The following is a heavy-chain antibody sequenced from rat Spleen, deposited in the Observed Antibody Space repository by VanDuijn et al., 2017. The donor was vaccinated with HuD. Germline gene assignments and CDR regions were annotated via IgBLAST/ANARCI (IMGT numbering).Heavy chain of an antibody. CDR3: VRQMYTKDYSYWYFDF. D-gene: IGHD1-6*01. CDR2: ISEDGTRT. V-gene: IGHV5-29*01. CDR1: GFTFSSFA. Sequence: EVQLVESGGGLVQPGRSMKLSCAASGFTFSSFAMAWVRQAPTKGLEWVATISEDGTRTYYRDSVEGRFTISRNNAKSILYLQMDSLKSDDTATYYCVRQMYTKDYSYWYFDFWGPGTMVTVSS. J-gene: IGHJ1*01.